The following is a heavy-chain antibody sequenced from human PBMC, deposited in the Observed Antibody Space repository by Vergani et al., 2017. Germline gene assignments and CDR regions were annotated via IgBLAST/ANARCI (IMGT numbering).Heavy chain of an antibody. CDR3: ARENGYSSSSEYFDY. Sequence: QVQLQQWGAGLLKPSETLSLTCAVYGGSFSGYYWSWIRQPPRKGLEWIGEINHSGSTNYNPYLKSRVTISVDTSKNQFSLKLSSVTAADTAVYYCARENGYSSSSEYFDYWGQGTLVTVSS. CDR1: GGSFSGYY. J-gene: IGHJ4*02. V-gene: IGHV4-34*01. D-gene: IGHD6-6*01. CDR2: INHSGST.